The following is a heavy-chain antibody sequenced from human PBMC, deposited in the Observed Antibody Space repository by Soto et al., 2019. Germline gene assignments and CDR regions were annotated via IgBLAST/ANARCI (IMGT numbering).Heavy chain of an antibody. CDR3: AREASVAALNWFDP. V-gene: IGHV3-30*03. D-gene: IGHD6-6*01. Sequence: LXLSCAASCFTFSQYALNWFRQAPGKGLEWVAVILYDGTIEHYADSVKGQFTVSRDNSKSTVYLQMDSLTPEDTGVYYCAREASVAALNWFDPWGQGTLVTVSS. CDR2: ILYDGTIE. CDR1: CFTFSQYA. J-gene: IGHJ5*02.